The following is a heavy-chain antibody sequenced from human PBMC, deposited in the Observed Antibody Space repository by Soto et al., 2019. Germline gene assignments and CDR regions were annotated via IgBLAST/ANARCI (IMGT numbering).Heavy chain of an antibody. D-gene: IGHD2-15*01. V-gene: IGHV1-18*01. J-gene: IGHJ3*02. Sequence: ASVKVSCKASGYTFTSYGISWVRQAPGQGLEYMGWISAYNGNTNYAQKLQGRVTMTTDTSTNTAYMELRSLRSDDTAVYYCARYCSGGSCDSNTAFDIWRQGTMVTVSS. CDR1: GYTFTSYG. CDR2: ISAYNGNT. CDR3: ARYCSGGSCDSNTAFDI.